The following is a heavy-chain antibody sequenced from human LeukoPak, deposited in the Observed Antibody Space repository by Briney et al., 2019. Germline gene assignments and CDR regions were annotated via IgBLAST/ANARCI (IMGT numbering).Heavy chain of an antibody. CDR1: RYTLTSYG. D-gene: IGHD1-26*01. CDR3: ARPPSRVGQWHDAFDF. V-gene: IGHV1-18*01. J-gene: IGHJ3*01. Sequence: ASGKVSSKASRYTLTSYGISWVRQAPGQGLEWMGWISTYNGNTNYAQKLQGRITMTTDASTGTAYMELRSLRSDDTAVYHGARPPSRVGQWHDAFDFWGQGTMVTVSS. CDR2: ISTYNGNT.